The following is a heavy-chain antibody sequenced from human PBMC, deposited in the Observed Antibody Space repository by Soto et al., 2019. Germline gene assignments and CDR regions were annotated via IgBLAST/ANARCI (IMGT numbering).Heavy chain of an antibody. D-gene: IGHD3-22*01. CDR1: GFTFSSYG. CDR2: ISYDGSNQ. Sequence: QVQLVESGGGVVQPGTSLRLSCAVSGFTFSSYGMHWVRPAPGKGLEWVAHISYDGSNQHSVDSVKGRFTISRDNSKNTVYLQMNSLRAAESAVYYGAKDTYYYDSSGYYTFEYWGQGTLVTVS. V-gene: IGHV3-30*18. CDR3: AKDTYYYDSSGYYTFEY. J-gene: IGHJ4*02.